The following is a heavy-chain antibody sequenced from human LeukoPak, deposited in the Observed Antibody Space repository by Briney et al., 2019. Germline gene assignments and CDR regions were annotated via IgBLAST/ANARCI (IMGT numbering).Heavy chain of an antibody. CDR3: AKPMVRGVWWFDP. CDR2: ISWNSGSI. CDR1: GFTFDDYA. D-gene: IGHD3-10*01. V-gene: IGHV3-9*01. Sequence: PGGSLRLSCAASGFTFDDYAMHWVRQAPGKGLEWVSGISWNSGSIGYADSVKGRFTISRDNAKNSLYLQMNSLRAEDTAVYYCAKPMVRGVWWFDPWGQGTLVTVSS. J-gene: IGHJ5*02.